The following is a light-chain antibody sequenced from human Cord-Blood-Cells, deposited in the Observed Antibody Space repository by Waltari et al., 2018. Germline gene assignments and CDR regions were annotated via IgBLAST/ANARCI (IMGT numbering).Light chain of an antibody. CDR3: CSYAGSSTYV. CDR1: TRDVGGYHL. CDR2: EGS. J-gene: IGLJ1*01. V-gene: IGLV2-23*01. Sequence: HSALTQPASVSGSPGKSITTPCTGTTRDVGGYHLVPWYQQHPGKAPKLMIYEGSKRPSGVSNRFSGSKSGNTASLTISGLQGEDEADYYCCSYAGSSTYVFGTGTKVTVL.